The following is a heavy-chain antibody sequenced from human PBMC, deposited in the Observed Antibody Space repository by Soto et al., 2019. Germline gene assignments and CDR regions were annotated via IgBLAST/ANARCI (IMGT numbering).Heavy chain of an antibody. V-gene: IGHV1-8*01. CDR2: INPNSEYT. CDR3: AKQVHPGYFSV. CDR1: GYTFTSYY. J-gene: IGHJ4*01. Sequence: GASVKVSCKASGYTFTSYYINWVLQAPGQGLEWVGWINPNSEYTANAQKFQGRVTLTREISTATAYMELSSLTSEDTAVYFCAKQVHPGYFSVWGPGTQVTVSS. D-gene: IGHD1-1*01.